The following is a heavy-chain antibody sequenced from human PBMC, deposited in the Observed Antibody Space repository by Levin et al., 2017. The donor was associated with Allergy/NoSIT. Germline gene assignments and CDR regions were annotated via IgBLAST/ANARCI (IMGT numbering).Heavy chain of an antibody. CDR1: GYSFTSYW. D-gene: IGHD2-2*01. Sequence: GESLKISCKGSGYSFTSYWISWVRQMPGKGLEWMGRIDPSDSYTNYSPSFQGHVTISADKSISTAYLQWSSLKASDTAMYYCASNYCSSTSCSGDPGAVWFDPWGQGTLVTVSS. J-gene: IGHJ5*02. V-gene: IGHV5-10-1*01. CDR2: IDPSDSYT. CDR3: ASNYCSSTSCSGDPGAVWFDP.